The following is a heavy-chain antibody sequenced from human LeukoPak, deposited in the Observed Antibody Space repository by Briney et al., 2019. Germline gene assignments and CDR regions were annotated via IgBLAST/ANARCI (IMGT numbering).Heavy chain of an antibody. J-gene: IGHJ3*02. CDR3: ARANTAMATDAFDI. D-gene: IGHD5-18*01. V-gene: IGHV3-21*01. CDR2: ISSSSYI. CDR1: GFTFSSYS. Sequence: GGSLRLSCAASGFTFSSYSMNWVRQAPGKGLEWVSSISSSSYIYYADSVKGRFTISRDNAKNSLYLQMNSLRAEDTAVYYCARANTAMATDAFDIWGQGTMVTVSS.